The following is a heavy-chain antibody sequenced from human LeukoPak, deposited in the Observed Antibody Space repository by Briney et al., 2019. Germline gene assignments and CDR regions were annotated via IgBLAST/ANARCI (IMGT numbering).Heavy chain of an antibody. CDR2: IYPGDSDT. CDR1: GYSFTNYW. J-gene: IGHJ4*02. Sequence: GESLKISCKASGYSFTNYWIGWVRQMPGKGLEWMGVIYPGDSDTRYSPSFQGQVTISADKSVGTAFLQWSSLKASDTAMYYCARHGRYCSGGSCYSDYFDYWGQGTLVTVSS. CDR3: ARHGRYCSGGSCYSDYFDY. D-gene: IGHD2-15*01. V-gene: IGHV5-51*01.